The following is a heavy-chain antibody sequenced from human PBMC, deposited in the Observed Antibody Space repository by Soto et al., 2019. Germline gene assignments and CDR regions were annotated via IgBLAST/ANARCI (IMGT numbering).Heavy chain of an antibody. Sequence: SEPVSLTCAVYGGSFSGYYWTWIRQPPGKGLEWIGEINHSGSTNYNPSLKSRVTISVDTSKNQFSLKLSSVTAADTAVYYCARGQTVVVPVFDYWGQGTLVTVSS. CDR1: GGSFSGYY. CDR2: INHSGST. D-gene: IGHD2-2*01. CDR3: ARGQTVVVPVFDY. J-gene: IGHJ4*02. V-gene: IGHV4-34*01.